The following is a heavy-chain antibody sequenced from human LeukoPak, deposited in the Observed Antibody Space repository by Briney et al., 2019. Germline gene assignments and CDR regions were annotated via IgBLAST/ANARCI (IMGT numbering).Heavy chain of an antibody. J-gene: IGHJ6*03. Sequence: GGSLRLSCAASGFTFNTYGMSWVRQAPGKGLEWVSSISGSGGITYHADSLKGRFTISRDNSKNTLFLQMNSLRAEDTAVYYCAKNTISGGHYQYYMDVWGKGTTVTVSS. D-gene: IGHD3-16*02. CDR3: AKNTISGGHYQYYMDV. V-gene: IGHV3-23*01. CDR1: GFTFNTYG. CDR2: ISGSGGIT.